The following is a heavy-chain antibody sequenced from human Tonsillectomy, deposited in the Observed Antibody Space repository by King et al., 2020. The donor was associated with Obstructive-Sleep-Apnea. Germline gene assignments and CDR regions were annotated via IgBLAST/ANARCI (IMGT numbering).Heavy chain of an antibody. D-gene: IGHD2-2*01. Sequence: VQLVESGGVVVQPGGSLRLSCAASGFTFDDYTMHWVRQAPGKGLEWVSLISWDGGSTYYADSVKGRFTISRDNSKNSLYLQMNSLRTEDTALYYCAKGVPGPSDYFDYWGQGTLVTVSS. CDR3: AKGVPGPSDYFDY. V-gene: IGHV3-43*01. CDR1: GFTFDDYT. J-gene: IGHJ4*02. CDR2: ISWDGGST.